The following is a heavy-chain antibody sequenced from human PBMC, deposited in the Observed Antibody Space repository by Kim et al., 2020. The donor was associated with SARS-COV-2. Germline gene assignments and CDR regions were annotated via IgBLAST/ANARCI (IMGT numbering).Heavy chain of an antibody. V-gene: IGHV1-18*01. J-gene: IGHJ4*02. CDR3: ARGSSSSWYVDFDY. D-gene: IGHD6-13*01. Sequence: AQKLQCRLTMTTDTSTSTAYMELRSLRSDDTAVYYCARGSSSSWYVDFDYWGQGTLVTVSS.